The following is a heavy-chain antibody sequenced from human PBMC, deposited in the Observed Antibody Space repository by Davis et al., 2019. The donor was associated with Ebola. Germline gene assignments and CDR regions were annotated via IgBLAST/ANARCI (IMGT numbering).Heavy chain of an antibody. CDR3: ARLDEVGATKYYCGMDV. CDR1: GYSFTSYW. Sequence: GESLKISCKGSGYSFTSYWNSWVRQMPGKGLEWMGRFDPSDPYTNYSPSFHGHVTISADKSISTAYLQWSSLKASDTAMYYCARLDEVGATKYYCGMDVWGQGTTVTVSS. CDR2: FDPSDPYT. J-gene: IGHJ6*02. D-gene: IGHD1-26*01. V-gene: IGHV5-10-1*01.